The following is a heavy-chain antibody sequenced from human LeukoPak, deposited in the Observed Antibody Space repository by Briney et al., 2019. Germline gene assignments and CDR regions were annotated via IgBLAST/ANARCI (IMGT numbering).Heavy chain of an antibody. D-gene: IGHD3-3*01. Sequence: SETLSLTCAVSGYSISSGYYWGWIRQPPGKGLEWIGSIYHSGSTYYNPSLKSRVTISADTSKNQFSLKLSSVTAADTAVYYCARQYFWSGYWAYWGQGTLVTVSS. CDR2: IYHSGST. CDR3: ARQYFWSGYWAY. V-gene: IGHV4-38-2*01. J-gene: IGHJ4*02. CDR1: GYSISSGYY.